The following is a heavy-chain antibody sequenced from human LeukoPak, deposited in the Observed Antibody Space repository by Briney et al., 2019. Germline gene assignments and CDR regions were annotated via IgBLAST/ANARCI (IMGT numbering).Heavy chain of an antibody. Sequence: SETLSLTCTVSGGSIRSYYWSWIRQPPGKGLEWIGYIYYSGSTNYNPSLKSRVTISVDTSKSQFSLILSSVTAADTAVYYCARRRYYFDYWGQGTLVTVSS. V-gene: IGHV4-59*08. CDR1: GGSIRSYY. J-gene: IGHJ4*02. CDR3: ARRRYYFDY. CDR2: IYYSGST.